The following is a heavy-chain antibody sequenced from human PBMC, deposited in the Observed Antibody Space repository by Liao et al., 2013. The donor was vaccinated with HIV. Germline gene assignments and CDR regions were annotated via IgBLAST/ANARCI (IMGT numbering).Heavy chain of an antibody. Sequence: QVQLQESGPGLVKPSQTLSLTCTVSGGSVISGDYYWTWIRQPPGKGLEWIGYIYFTGSTYYNPSLKSRVTISVDDVQEPRSPSRLSAVTAADTAVYYCARGEGMVYARPTLLEFDPSGPREPVGHRLL. CDR3: ARGEGMVYARPTLLEFDP. V-gene: IGHV4-30-4*08. D-gene: IGHD2-8*01. CDR1: GGSVISGDYY. CDR2: IYFTGST. J-gene: IGHJ5*02.